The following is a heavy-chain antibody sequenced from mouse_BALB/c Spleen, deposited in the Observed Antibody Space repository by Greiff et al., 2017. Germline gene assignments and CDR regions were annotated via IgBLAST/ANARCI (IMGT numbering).Heavy chain of an antibody. Sequence: QVQLKESGPGLVAPSQSLSITCTVSGFSLTSYDISWIRQPPGKGLEWLGVIWTGGGTNYNSAFMSRLSISKVNSKSQVFLKMNSLQTDDTAIYYCVREGDYYGSSPYFDYWGQGTTLTVSS. CDR3: VREGDYYGSSPYFDY. CDR1: GFSLTSYD. CDR2: IWTGGGT. D-gene: IGHD1-1*01. J-gene: IGHJ2*01. V-gene: IGHV2-9-2*01.